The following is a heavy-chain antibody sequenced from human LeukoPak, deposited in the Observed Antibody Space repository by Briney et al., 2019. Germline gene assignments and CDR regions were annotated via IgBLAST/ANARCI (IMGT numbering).Heavy chain of an antibody. CDR2: IWYDGTTK. J-gene: IGHJ4*02. CDR3: ARSLPDSSGYYYDY. D-gene: IGHD3-22*01. CDR1: GFTFSSYG. Sequence: PGRSLRLSCAASGFTFSSYGMHWVRQAPGKGLDWVAVIWYDGTTKYYADSAKGRFTISRDNSKTTLYLQMNSLRAEDTAVYYCARSLPDSSGYYYDYWSQGTLVTVSS. V-gene: IGHV3-33*01.